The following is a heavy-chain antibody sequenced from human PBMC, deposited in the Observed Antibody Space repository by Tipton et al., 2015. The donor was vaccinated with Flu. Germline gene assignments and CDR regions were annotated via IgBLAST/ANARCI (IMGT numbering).Heavy chain of an antibody. CDR1: GDSVSDSGYY. Sequence: TLSLTCSVSGDSVSDSGYYRAWIRHPPGKGLEWVGNVYYTGDTYSSPSLKARVTMTIDTSHNRFSLRLTSVTAADTATYFCARATLGADFNWFDPWGQGTVVTVSS. CDR2: VYYTGDT. J-gene: IGHJ5*02. D-gene: IGHD1-26*01. CDR3: ARATLGADFNWFDP. V-gene: IGHV4-39*07.